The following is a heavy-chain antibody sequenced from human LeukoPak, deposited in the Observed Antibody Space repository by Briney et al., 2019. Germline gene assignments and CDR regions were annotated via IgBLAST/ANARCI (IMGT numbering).Heavy chain of an antibody. CDR2: IKQDGSEK. V-gene: IGHV3-7*03. CDR3: AGGTGFIIKD. J-gene: IGHJ4*02. Sequence: GGSPRLSCAASGFTFSLYWMNWVRRAPGKGLEWVANIKQDGSEKNYVDSVKGRFTISRDNAKNSLYLQMNNLRVEDTAMYYCAGGTGFIIKDWGQGTLVTVSS. D-gene: IGHD3-9*01. CDR1: GFTFSLYW.